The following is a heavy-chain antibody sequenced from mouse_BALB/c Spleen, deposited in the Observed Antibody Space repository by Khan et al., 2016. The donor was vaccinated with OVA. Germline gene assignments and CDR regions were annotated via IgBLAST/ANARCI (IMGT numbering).Heavy chain of an antibody. CDR1: GYTFINYW. V-gene: IGHV1-7*01. CDR2: INPSTGYT. J-gene: IGHJ2*01. Sequence: QVQLQQSGAELAKPGASVKMSCKASGYTFINYWILWVKQRPGQGLEWLGYINPSTGYTEYNQNLKDKATLTADKSSSTAYMQLSSRTSEDSAVYYCARRGLRWDFDYWGQGTTLTVSS. D-gene: IGHD1-1*01. CDR3: ARRGLRWDFDY.